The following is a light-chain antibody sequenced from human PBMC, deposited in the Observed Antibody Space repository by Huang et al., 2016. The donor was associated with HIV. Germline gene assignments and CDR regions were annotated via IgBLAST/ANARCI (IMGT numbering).Light chain of an antibody. CDR1: QRIDAY. CDR2: ATS. J-gene: IGKJ2*01. Sequence: DIQMTQSPSSLSASVGDRVTVTCRASQRIDAYLNWYQYKPGRAPKLLIFATSDLQVGVPSRVSGSRSGTTFTLTISSLQPQDFATYFCQQSYYFPRTFGQGTKVEMK. CDR3: QQSYYFPRT. V-gene: IGKV1-39*01.